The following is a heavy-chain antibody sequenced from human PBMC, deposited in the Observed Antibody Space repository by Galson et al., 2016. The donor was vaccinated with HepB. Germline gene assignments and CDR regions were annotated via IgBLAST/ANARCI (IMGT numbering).Heavy chain of an antibody. CDR1: GFSFNDYG. V-gene: IGHV3-30*04. J-gene: IGHJ5*02. CDR2: ISYGGDI. CDR3: ARDWGRRGWYNWLDP. D-gene: IGHD6-19*01. Sequence: SLRLSCAASGFSFNDYGFHWVRQAPGKGLEWLAMISYGGDIYYTDSVKGRLTISSDNSENTLYLQMNSLRPADTGVYYCARDWGRRGWYNWLDPWGQGTPVTVSS.